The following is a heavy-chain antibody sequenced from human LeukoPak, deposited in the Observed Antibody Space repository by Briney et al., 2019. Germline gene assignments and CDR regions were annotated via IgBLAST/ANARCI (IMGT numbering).Heavy chain of an antibody. V-gene: IGHV4-4*07. CDR1: GGSISSYY. CDR3: ASQGDIAAAGGESFDY. CDR2: IYTSGST. D-gene: IGHD6-13*01. J-gene: IGHJ4*02. Sequence: SETLSLTCTVSGGSISSYYWSWIRQPAGKGLEWIGRIYTSGSTNYNPSLKSRVTMSVDTSKNQFSLKLSSVTAADTAVYYCASQGDIAAAGGESFDYWGQGTLVTVSS.